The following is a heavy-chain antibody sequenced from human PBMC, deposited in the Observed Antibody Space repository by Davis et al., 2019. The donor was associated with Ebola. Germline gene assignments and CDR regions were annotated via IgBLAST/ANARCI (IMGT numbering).Heavy chain of an antibody. CDR2: IIPILGIA. Sequence: AASVKVSCKASGGTFSSYAISWVRQAPGQGLEWMGRIIPILGIANYAQKFQGRVTITADKSTSTAYMELRSLRSDDTAVYYCARGRLGYCSGGSCYGYYGMDVWGQGTTVTVSS. D-gene: IGHD2-15*01. CDR1: GGTFSSYA. J-gene: IGHJ6*02. CDR3: ARGRLGYCSGGSCYGYYGMDV. V-gene: IGHV1-69*04.